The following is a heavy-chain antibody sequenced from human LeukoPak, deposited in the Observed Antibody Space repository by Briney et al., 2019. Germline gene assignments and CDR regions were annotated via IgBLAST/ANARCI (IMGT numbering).Heavy chain of an antibody. V-gene: IGHV3-23*01. CDR2: SGDSDGST. CDR1: GFTFSGSG. CDR3: AKGGCRGTCNPLAY. Sequence: GGSLRLSCAASGFTFSGSGMSWVHQAPGKGLEWISSSGDSDGSTYYADSLKGRFTISRDNSKNTLYLQMNNLRAEDTAVYYCAKGGCRGTCNPLAYWGQGALVTVSP. J-gene: IGHJ4*02. D-gene: IGHD2-15*01.